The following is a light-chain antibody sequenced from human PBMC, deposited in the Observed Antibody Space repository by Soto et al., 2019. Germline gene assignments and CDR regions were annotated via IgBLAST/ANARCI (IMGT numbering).Light chain of an antibody. CDR2: GAS. V-gene: IGKV1-27*01. CDR1: QAISNF. Sequence: QMTQSPSTSSTSVGDRVTITCRESQAISNFLAWYQQKPGKVPKLLMYGASTLPSGVPSRFSGSGSGTDFTLTISSLQPEDVATYYCQNYHSAPWTFGQGTKVDIK. CDR3: QNYHSAPWT. J-gene: IGKJ1*01.